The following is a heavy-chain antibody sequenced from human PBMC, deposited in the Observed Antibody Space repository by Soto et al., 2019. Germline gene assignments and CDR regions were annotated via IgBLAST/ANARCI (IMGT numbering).Heavy chain of an antibody. J-gene: IGHJ4*02. Sequence: SETLSLTCTVSGGSISSYYWGWIRQPPGKGLEWIGYIYFTGSTNYNPSLKSRVTISVDTSKIQFSLKLSSVTAADTAVYYCARGREYYDSSGYHYYFDYWGQGTLVTV. CDR1: GGSISSYY. D-gene: IGHD3-22*01. CDR3: ARGREYYDSSGYHYYFDY. V-gene: IGHV4-59*01. CDR2: IYFTGST.